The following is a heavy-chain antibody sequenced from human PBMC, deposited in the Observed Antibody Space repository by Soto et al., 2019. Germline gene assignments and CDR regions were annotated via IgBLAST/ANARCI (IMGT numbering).Heavy chain of an antibody. CDR2: IIPILGIA. CDR3: ARSXYXSXGYLFDY. V-gene: IGHV1-69*02. D-gene: IGHD3-22*01. J-gene: IGHJ4*02. CDR1: GGTFSSYT. Sequence: QVQLVQSGAEVKKPGSSVKVSCKASGGTFSSYTISWVRQAPGQGLEWMGRIIPILGIANYAQKFQGRVTITADKSTSTAYMELSSLRSEDTAVYYXARSXYXSXGYLFDYWGQGTLVTVSS.